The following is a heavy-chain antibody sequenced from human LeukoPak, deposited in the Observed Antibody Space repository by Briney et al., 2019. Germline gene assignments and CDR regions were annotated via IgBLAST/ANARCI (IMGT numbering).Heavy chain of an antibody. V-gene: IGHV4-59*08. J-gene: IGHJ4*02. CDR2: IYYSGST. CDR3: ARGISSNFDY. D-gene: IGHD6-13*01. Sequence: SETLSLTCTVSGGSISSYYWSWIRQPPGKGLEWIGYIYYSGSTNYNPSLKSRVTISVKTSKNQFSLKLSSVTAADTALYYCARGISSNFDYWGQGTLVTVSS. CDR1: GGSISSYY.